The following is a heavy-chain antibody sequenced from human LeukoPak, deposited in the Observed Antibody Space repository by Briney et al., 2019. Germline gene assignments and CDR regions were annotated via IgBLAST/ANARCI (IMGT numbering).Heavy chain of an antibody. CDR2: VYTSGST. J-gene: IGHJ1*01. CDR3: ARDAGAEYFQH. V-gene: IGHV4-61*02. Sequence: SETLSLTCTVSGGSISSGSYYWSWIRQPAGKGLEWIWRVYTSGSTNYNPSLKSRVTISLDTSKNQFSLKLSSVTAADTAVYYCARDAGAEYFQHWGQGTLVTVSS. CDR1: GGSISSGSYY.